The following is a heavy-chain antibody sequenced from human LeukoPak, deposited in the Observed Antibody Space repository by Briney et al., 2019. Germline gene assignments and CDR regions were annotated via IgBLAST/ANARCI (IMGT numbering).Heavy chain of an antibody. D-gene: IGHD6-13*01. CDR1: GYTFTSYD. Sequence: ASVKVSCKASGYTFTSYDINWVRQATGQGLEWMGWMNPNSGNTGYAQKFQGRVTMTRNTSISTAYMELSSLRSEDTAVYYCARDGPLGIAAAGSPYYYYYCMDVWGQGTTVTVSS. V-gene: IGHV1-8*01. CDR2: MNPNSGNT. CDR3: ARDGPLGIAAAGSPYYYYYCMDV. J-gene: IGHJ6*02.